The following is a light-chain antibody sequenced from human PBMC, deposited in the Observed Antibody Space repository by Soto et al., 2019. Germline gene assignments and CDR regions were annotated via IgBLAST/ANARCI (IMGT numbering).Light chain of an antibody. CDR2: GAS. J-gene: IGKJ1*01. CDR3: QQYGSSGT. Sequence: EIVLTQSPGTLSLSPVERATLSSRASQSVSNNYLAWYQQKPGQAPRLLIYGASNRATGIPDRFSGSGSGTDFTLTISRLETEDFAVYYCQQYGSSGTFGQGTKVDIK. V-gene: IGKV3-20*01. CDR1: QSVSNNY.